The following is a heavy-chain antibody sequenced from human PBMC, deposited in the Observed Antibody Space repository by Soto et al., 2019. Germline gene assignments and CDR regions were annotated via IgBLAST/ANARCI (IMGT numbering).Heavy chain of an antibody. Sequence: ASVKVSCKVSGYTLTELSMHWVRQAPGKGLEWMGGFDPEDGETIYAQKFQGRVIMTEDTSTDTAYMELSSLRSEDTAVYYCALRTIFGSWFDPWGQGTLVTVSS. CDR2: FDPEDGET. CDR1: GYTLTELS. D-gene: IGHD3-3*01. CDR3: ALRTIFGSWFDP. J-gene: IGHJ5*02. V-gene: IGHV1-24*01.